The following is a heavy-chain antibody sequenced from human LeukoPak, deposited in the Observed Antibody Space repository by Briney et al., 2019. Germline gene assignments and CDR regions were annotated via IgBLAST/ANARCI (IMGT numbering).Heavy chain of an antibody. V-gene: IGHV1-3*01. CDR3: ARAPPPAYDFWSGYLNWFDP. J-gene: IGHJ5*02. CDR2: INAGNGNT. CDR1: GYTFTSYA. D-gene: IGHD3-3*01. Sequence: ASVKVSCKASGYTFTSYAMHWVRQAPGQRLGWMGWINAGNGNTKYSQKFQGRVTITGDTSASTAYMELSSLRSEDTAVYYCARAPPPAYDFWSGYLNWFDPWGQGTLVTVSS.